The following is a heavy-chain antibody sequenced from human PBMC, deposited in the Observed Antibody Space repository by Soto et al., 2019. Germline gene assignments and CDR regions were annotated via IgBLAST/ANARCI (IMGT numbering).Heavy chain of an antibody. D-gene: IGHD3-3*01. V-gene: IGHV1-18*01. CDR2: ISAYNGNT. CDR3: AREENKYDFWSGYVRSGQPPGNWFDP. J-gene: IGHJ5*02. CDR1: GYTFTSYG. Sequence: ASVKVSCKASGYTFTSYGISWVRQAPGQGLEWMGWISAYNGNTNYAQKLQGRVTMTTDTSTSTAYMELRSLRSDDTAVYYCAREENKYDFWSGYVRSGQPPGNWFDPWGQGTLVTVSS.